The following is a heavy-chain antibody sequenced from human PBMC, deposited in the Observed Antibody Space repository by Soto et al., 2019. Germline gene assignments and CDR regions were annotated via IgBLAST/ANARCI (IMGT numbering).Heavy chain of an antibody. D-gene: IGHD6-6*01. J-gene: IGHJ6*02. CDR1: GYTFSNYG. CDR3: ARDRRVSFYYYGMDV. V-gene: IGHV1-18*01. CDR2: VTAFNGDT. Sequence: QVLLVQSGAEVKRPGASVKVSCKASGYTFSNYGITWVRQAPGHGLEWLGWVTAFNGDTNSAQNMRDRVTITKGTTTETSNLELRSLRPDDTAVYYCARDRRVSFYYYGMDVWGQGTTVSGSS.